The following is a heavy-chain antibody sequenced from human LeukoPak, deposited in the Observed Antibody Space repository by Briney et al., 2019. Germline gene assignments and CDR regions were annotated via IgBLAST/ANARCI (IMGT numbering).Heavy chain of an antibody. Sequence: GGSLRLSCAASGFTFSSYAMSWVRQAPGKGLEWVSAISGSGGSTYYADSVKGRFTISRDNSKNTLYLQMNSLRAEDTAVYYCARDLYSGSYYDFDYWGKGTLVTVSS. CDR1: GFTFSSYA. D-gene: IGHD1-26*01. CDR2: ISGSGGST. V-gene: IGHV3-23*01. CDR3: ARDLYSGSYYDFDY. J-gene: IGHJ4*02.